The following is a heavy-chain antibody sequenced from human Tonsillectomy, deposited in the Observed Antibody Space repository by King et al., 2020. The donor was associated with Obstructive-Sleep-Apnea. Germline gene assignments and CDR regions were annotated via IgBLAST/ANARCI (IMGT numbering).Heavy chain of an antibody. J-gene: IGHJ3*02. Sequence: VQLVESGAEVKKPGASVKVSCKASGYTFTSYGISWVRQAPGQGLEWMGWISAYNGNTNYAQKLQGRVTMTTHTSTSTAYMELRSLRSADTAVYYSARDERLDYYGSGSPGAFDIWGQGTMVTVSS. D-gene: IGHD3-10*01. V-gene: IGHV1-18*01. CDR1: GYTFTSYG. CDR2: ISAYNGNT. CDR3: ARDERLDYYGSGSPGAFDI.